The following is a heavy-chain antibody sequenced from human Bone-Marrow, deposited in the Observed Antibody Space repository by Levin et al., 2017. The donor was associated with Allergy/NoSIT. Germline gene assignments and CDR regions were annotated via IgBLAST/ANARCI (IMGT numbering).Heavy chain of an antibody. CDR2: IYSGGST. Sequence: SCAASGFTVSSNYMSWVRQAPGKGLEWVSVIYSGGSTYYADSVKGRFTISRDNSKNTLYLQMNSLRAEDTAVYYCARARTVTPEFDCWGQGTLVTVSS. V-gene: IGHV3-53*01. CDR3: ARARTVTPEFDC. D-gene: IGHD4-17*01. J-gene: IGHJ4*02. CDR1: GFTVSSNY.